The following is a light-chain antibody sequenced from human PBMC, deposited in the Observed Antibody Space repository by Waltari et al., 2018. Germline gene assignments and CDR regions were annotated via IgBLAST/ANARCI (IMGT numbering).Light chain of an antibody. CDR3: QQRSTWPPYT. V-gene: IGKV3-11*01. CDR2: DAS. Sequence: EIVLTQSPATLSLSPGERATLSCRASQSISSYLAWYQQKRGQAPRPLIYDASNRATGIPSRFSDSGSGTDFTLTISNVEPEDFAIYYCQQRSTWPPYTFGQGTKLEIK. CDR1: QSISSY. J-gene: IGKJ2*01.